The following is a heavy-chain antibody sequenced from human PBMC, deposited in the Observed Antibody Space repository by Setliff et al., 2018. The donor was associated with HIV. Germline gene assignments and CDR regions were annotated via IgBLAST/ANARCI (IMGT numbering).Heavy chain of an antibody. CDR1: GFTFSNSW. J-gene: IGHJ3*02. V-gene: IGHV3-48*04. CDR3: ARDDSNGNTDAFDI. D-gene: IGHD5-18*01. CDR2: ISSSSSSI. Sequence: GGSLRLSCAASGFTFSNSWMHWVRQAPGKGLEWVSYISSSSSSIYYGDSVKGRFAISRDNPKNSLYLQMTSLRAEDTAVYYCARDDSNGNTDAFDIWGQGTTVTVSS.